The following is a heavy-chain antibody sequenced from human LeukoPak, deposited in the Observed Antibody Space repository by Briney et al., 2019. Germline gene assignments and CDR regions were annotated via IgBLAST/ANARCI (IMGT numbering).Heavy chain of an antibody. CDR1: GYTFTSYG. Sequence: ASVKVSCKASGYTFTSYGISWVRQAPGQGLEWMGWISAYNGNTNYAQKLQGRVTMTTDTSTSTAYMELRSLRSDDTAVYYCARDRRITMVRGVIMNWFDPWGQGTLVTVSS. CDR2: ISAYNGNT. D-gene: IGHD3-10*01. CDR3: ARDRRITMVRGVIMNWFDP. J-gene: IGHJ5*02. V-gene: IGHV1-18*01.